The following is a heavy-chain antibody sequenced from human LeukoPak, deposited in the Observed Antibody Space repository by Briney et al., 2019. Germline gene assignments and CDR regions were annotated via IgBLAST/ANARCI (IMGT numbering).Heavy chain of an antibody. CDR3: AREGGGIAVTSLDY. V-gene: IGHV3-21*01. CDR2: ISSSSSYI. J-gene: IGHJ4*02. D-gene: IGHD6-19*01. CDR1: GFTFSSYS. Sequence: GGSLRLSCAASGFTFSSYSKNWVRQAPGKGLEWVSSISSSSSYIYYADSVKGRFTISRDNAKNSLYLQMNSLRAEDTAVYYCAREGGGIAVTSLDYWGQGTLVTVSS.